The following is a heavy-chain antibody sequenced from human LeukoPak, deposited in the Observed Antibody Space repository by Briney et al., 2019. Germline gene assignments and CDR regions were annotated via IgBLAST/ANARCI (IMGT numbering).Heavy chain of an antibody. CDR3: ARGLDLIAYSGSYLEGSYYMDV. CDR1: GFTFSTFA. V-gene: IGHV3-30*02. Sequence: PGGSLRLSCAASGFTFSTFAMIWVRQPPGKGLEWATFIRYDGSNKYYADSVKGRFTISRDNSKNTLSLQMNSLRPEDTAVYYCARGLDLIAYSGSYLEGSYYMDVWGKGTTVTVSS. D-gene: IGHD1-26*01. J-gene: IGHJ6*03. CDR2: IRYDGSNK.